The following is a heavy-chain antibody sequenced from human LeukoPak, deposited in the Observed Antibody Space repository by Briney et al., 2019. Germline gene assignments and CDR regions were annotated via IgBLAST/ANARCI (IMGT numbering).Heavy chain of an antibody. CDR2: IYHSGST. J-gene: IGHJ3*02. Sequence: SETLSLTCAVSGGSISSSNWWSWVRQPPGKGLEWIGEIYHSGSTNYNPSLKSRVTISVDTSKNQFSLKLSSVTAADTAVYYCARGALIVPAANAFDIWGQGTMVTVSS. CDR1: GGSISSSNW. V-gene: IGHV4-4*02. CDR3: ARGALIVPAANAFDI. D-gene: IGHD2-2*01.